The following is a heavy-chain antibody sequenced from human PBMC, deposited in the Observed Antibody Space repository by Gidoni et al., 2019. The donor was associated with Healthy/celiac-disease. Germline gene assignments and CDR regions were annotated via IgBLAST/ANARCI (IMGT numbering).Heavy chain of an antibody. CDR3: AKDRISNWGSSQDAFDI. D-gene: IGHD7-27*01. J-gene: IGHJ3*02. CDR2: ISWNSGSI. Sequence: EVQLVESGGGLVQPGRSLSLSCAASGFTFVDYAMHWVRPAPGKGLEWVSGISWNSGSIGYEDSVKGRFTISRDNAKNSLYLQMNSLRAEDTALYYCAKDRISNWGSSQDAFDIWGQGTMVTVSS. CDR1: GFTFVDYA. V-gene: IGHV3-9*01.